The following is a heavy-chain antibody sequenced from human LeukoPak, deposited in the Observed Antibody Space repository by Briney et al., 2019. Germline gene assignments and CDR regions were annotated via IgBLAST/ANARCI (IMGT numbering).Heavy chain of an antibody. Sequence: GASVKVSCKASGYTFISYGISWVRQAPGQGLEWMGWISAYNGNTNYAQKLQGRVTMTTDTSTSTAYMELRSLRSDDTAVYYCAREPYYYDSSGYTPGSNWFDPWGQGTLVTVSS. J-gene: IGHJ5*02. D-gene: IGHD3-22*01. V-gene: IGHV1-18*01. CDR2: ISAYNGNT. CDR3: AREPYYYDSSGYTPGSNWFDP. CDR1: GYTFISYG.